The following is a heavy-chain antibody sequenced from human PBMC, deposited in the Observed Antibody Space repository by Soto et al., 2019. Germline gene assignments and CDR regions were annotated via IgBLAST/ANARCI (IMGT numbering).Heavy chain of an antibody. D-gene: IGHD6-6*01. CDR2: IYYSGST. Sequence: PSETLSLTCTVSGGSISSSSYYWGWIRQPPGKGLEWIGSIYYSGSTYYNPSLKSRVTISVDTSKNQFSLKLSSVTAADTAVYYCARHGSTGGWGARPSSYYYYGMDVWGQGTTVTVSS. CDR3: ARHGSTGGWGARPSSYYYYGMDV. V-gene: IGHV4-39*01. CDR1: GGSISSSSYY. J-gene: IGHJ6*02.